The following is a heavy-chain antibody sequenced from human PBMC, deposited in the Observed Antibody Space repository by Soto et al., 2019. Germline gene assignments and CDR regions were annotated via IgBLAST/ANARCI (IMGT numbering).Heavy chain of an antibody. CDR1: GFTFSSYA. D-gene: IGHD6-19*01. J-gene: IGHJ4*02. V-gene: IGHV3-23*01. Sequence: GGSLRLSCAASGFTFSSYAMSWVRQAPGKGLEWVSAISGSGGSTYYPDSVKGRFTISRDNSKNTLYLQMNSLRAEDTAVYYCAKDLYSSEAGHAFDYWGQGTLVTVSS. CDR3: AKDLYSSEAGHAFDY. CDR2: ISGSGGST.